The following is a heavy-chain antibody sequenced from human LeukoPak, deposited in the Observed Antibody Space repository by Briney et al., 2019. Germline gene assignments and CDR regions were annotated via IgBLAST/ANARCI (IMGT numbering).Heavy chain of an antibody. CDR2: PSGSGGST. CDR1: GFTFSSYA. Sequence: GGSLSLSCAASGFTFSSYAMSWVRQAQGKGLEWVSAPSGSGGSTYYADSVKGRFTISRDNSKNTLYLQIDSLRAEDTAVYYCAKFVDGEDFDYWGQGTLVTVSS. CDR3: AKFVDGEDFDY. V-gene: IGHV3-23*01. D-gene: IGHD4-17*01. J-gene: IGHJ4*02.